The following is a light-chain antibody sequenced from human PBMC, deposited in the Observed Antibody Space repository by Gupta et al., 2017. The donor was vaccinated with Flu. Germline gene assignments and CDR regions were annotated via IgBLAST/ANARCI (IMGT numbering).Light chain of an antibody. CDR2: KDI. J-gene: IGLJ3*02. V-gene: IGLV3-25*02. CDR3: QSSHISDTYRVL. Sequence: SYELTQPPSVSVSPGQTARITCSGDALPRQYAYWYQQKAGQAPVVLIYKDIERPSGIPERFSGSTSGTTVTLTISXVXAEDEAXYYCQSSHISDTYRVLFGGGTKLTVL. CDR1: ALPRQY.